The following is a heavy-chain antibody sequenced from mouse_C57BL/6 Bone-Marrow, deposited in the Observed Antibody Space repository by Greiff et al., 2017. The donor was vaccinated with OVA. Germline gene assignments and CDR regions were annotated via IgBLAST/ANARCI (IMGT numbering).Heavy chain of an antibody. CDR1: GFNIKDDY. CDR3: TTYGWGFDY. CDR2: IDPENGDT. D-gene: IGHD1-1*01. Sequence: VQLQQSGAELVRPGASVKLSCTASGFNIKDDYMHWVKQRPEQGLEWIGGIDPENGDTEYASKFQGKATITADTSSNTAYLQLSSLTSEDTAVYYCTTYGWGFDYWGQGTTLTVSS. J-gene: IGHJ2*01. V-gene: IGHV14-4*01.